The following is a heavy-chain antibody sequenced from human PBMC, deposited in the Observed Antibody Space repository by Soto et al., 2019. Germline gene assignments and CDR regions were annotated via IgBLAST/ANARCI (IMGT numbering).Heavy chain of an antibody. Sequence: GASVKVSCKASGYTFTSYGISWVRQAPGQGLEWMGWISAYNGNTNYAQKLQGRVTMTTDTSTSTAYMELRSLRSDDTAVYYCARGVNYDSSGYYGVIGDAFDIWGQGTMVTVSS. CDR2: ISAYNGNT. J-gene: IGHJ3*02. V-gene: IGHV1-18*01. CDR1: GYTFTSYG. D-gene: IGHD3-22*01. CDR3: ARGVNYDSSGYYGVIGDAFDI.